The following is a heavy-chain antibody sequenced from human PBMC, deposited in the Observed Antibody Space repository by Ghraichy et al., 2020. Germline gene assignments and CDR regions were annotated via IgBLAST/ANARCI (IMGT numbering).Heavy chain of an antibody. D-gene: IGHD6-13*01. CDR1: GFTFSSYA. CDR2: ISYDGSNK. J-gene: IGHJ3*02. V-gene: IGHV3-30*04. CDR3: ARGWWVSSSSDAFDI. Sequence: GGSLRLSCAASGFTFSSYAMHWVRQAPDKGLEWVAVISYDGSNKYYADSVKGRFTISRDNSKNTLYLQMNSLRAEDTAVYYCARGWWVSSSSDAFDIWGQGTMVTVSS.